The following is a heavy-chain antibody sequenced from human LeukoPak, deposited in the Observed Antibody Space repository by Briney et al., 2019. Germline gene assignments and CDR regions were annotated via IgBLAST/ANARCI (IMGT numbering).Heavy chain of an antibody. Sequence: GGSLRLSCAASGFTVSSNYMSWVRQAPGKGLEWVAITYYDGSNKYYADSVRGRFTISRDNSKNTLYLQMNNLRAEDTAVYYCARNVDTAMVNWHFDLWGRGTLVTVSS. CDR3: ARNVDTAMVNWHFDL. V-gene: IGHV3-33*08. J-gene: IGHJ2*01. D-gene: IGHD5-18*01. CDR2: TYYDGSNK. CDR1: GFTVSSNY.